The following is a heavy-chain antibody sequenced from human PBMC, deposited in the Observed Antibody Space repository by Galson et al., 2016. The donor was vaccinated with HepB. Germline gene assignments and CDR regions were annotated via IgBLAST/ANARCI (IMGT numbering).Heavy chain of an antibody. Sequence: SLRLSCAASGFAFSSYSMNWVRQAPGKGLEWISHISGSSSTIYYADSVKGRFTISRDNANNSLYLHLNSLRAEDTAVYYWAREYKWNSLWGALDVWGQGTTVTVSS. CDR1: GFAFSSYS. CDR3: AREYKWNSLWGALDV. CDR2: ISGSSSTI. J-gene: IGHJ6*02. D-gene: IGHD1-1*01. V-gene: IGHV3-48*01.